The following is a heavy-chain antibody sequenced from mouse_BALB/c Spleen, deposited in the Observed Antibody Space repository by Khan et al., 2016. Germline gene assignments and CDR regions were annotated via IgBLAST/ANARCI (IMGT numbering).Heavy chain of an antibody. CDR1: GYTFTSYW. J-gene: IGHJ3*01. CDR2: IAPGSGST. D-gene: IGHD2-14*01. CDR3: ARNYRYDGAWFTY. V-gene: IGHV1S41*01. Sequence: DLVKPGASVKLSCKASGYTFTSYWINWIKQRPGQGLEWIGRIAPGSGSTYYNEMFKGKATLTVDTSSSTAYIQLSSLSSEDSAVYCCARNYRYDGAWFTYWGQGTLVTVSA.